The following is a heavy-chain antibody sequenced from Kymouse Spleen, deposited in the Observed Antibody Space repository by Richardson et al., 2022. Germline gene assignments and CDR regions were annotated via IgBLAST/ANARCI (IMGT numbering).Heavy chain of an antibody. CDR2: IYHSGST. D-gene: IGHD1-26*01. Sequence: QVQLQESGPGLVKPSGTLSLTCAVSGGSISSSNWWSWVRQPPGKGLEWIGEIYHSGSTNYNPSLKSRVTISVDKSKNQFSLKLSSVTAADTAVYYCARDLGIVGATTGTDYYYGMDVWGQGTTVTVSS. J-gene: IGHJ6*02. CDR3: ARDLGIVGATTGTDYYYGMDV. V-gene: IGHV4-4*02. CDR1: GGSISSSNW.